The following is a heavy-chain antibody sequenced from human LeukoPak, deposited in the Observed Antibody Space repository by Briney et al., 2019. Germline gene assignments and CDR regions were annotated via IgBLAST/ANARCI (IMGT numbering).Heavy chain of an antibody. CDR3: ARGSIAVAGDLDY. D-gene: IGHD6-19*01. V-gene: IGHV4-30-4*01. CDR1: GGSISSGDYY. Sequence: SETLSLTCTVSGGSISSGDYYWSWIRQPPGKGLEWIGYIYYSGSTYYNPSLKSRVTISVDTSKNQFSLKLSSVTAADTAVYYCARGSIAVAGDLDYWGQGTLVTVSS. J-gene: IGHJ4*02. CDR2: IYYSGST.